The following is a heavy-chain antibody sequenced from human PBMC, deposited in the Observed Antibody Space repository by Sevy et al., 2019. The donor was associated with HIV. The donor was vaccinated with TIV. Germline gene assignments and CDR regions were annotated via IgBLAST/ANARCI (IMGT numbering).Heavy chain of an antibody. Sequence: SETLSLTCAVSGDSISSYYWSRMRQPPGKGLEWIGYIHYSGSTNYNPSLKSRVTISVDTSKSQFSLNLNSVTAADTAVYFCARASGQSTSSRYYDFWGQGTLVTVSS. D-gene: IGHD6-6*01. V-gene: IGHV4-59*01. CDR3: ARASGQSTSSRYYDF. CDR1: GDSISSYY. J-gene: IGHJ4*02. CDR2: IHYSGST.